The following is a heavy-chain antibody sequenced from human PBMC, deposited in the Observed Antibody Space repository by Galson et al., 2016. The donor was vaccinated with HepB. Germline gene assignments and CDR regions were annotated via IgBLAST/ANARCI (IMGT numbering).Heavy chain of an antibody. Sequence: LVKPTQTLTLTCTFSGFSLSTTGVAVAWIRQPPGKALEWLALIYWDDDKRYSPPLKSRLTITKETSKNQVVLTMTNMDPVDTATYYCARENYGSGSYSFDYWGQGTLVTVSS. CDR1: GFSLSTTGVA. CDR2: IYWDDDK. D-gene: IGHD3-10*01. CDR3: ARENYGSGSYSFDY. V-gene: IGHV2-5*02. J-gene: IGHJ4*02.